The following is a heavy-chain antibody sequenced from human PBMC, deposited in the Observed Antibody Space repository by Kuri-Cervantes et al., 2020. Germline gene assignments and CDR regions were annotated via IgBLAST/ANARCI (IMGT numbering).Heavy chain of an antibody. D-gene: IGHD3-10*01. Sequence: SETLSLTCTVSGASISSVDYYWSWIRQHPGKGLEWIGYIFYSGSTYYTPSLQNRLTISLDRSKNQFSLNLRSVTAADTAVNYCGGNPSGNYIQWGQGTLVTVSS. CDR3: GGNPSGNYIQ. J-gene: IGHJ4*02. V-gene: IGHV4-31*03. CDR2: IFYSGST. CDR1: GASISSVDYY.